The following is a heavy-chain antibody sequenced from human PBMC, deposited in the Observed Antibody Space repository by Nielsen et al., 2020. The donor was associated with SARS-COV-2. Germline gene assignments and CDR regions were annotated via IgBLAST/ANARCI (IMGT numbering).Heavy chain of an antibody. CDR2: INSDGSST. D-gene: IGHD3-3*01. CDR1: GFTFSSYW. CDR3: ARDHTTLTYYDFWSGYYSHGMDV. V-gene: IGHV3-74*01. J-gene: IGHJ6*02. Sequence: GGSLRLSCAASGFTFSSYWMHWVRQAPGKGLVWVSRINSDGSSTSYADSVKGRFTISRDNAKNTLYLQMNSLRAEDTAVYYCARDHTTLTYYDFWSGYYSHGMDVWGQGTTVTVSS.